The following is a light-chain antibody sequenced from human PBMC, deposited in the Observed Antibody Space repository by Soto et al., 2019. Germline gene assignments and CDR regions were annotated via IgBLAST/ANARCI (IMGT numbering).Light chain of an antibody. CDR1: QTISGW. CDR2: EES. CDR3: QNCNTYSEA. Sequence: DIQMTQSPSTLSGSVGDRVTITCRASQTISGWLAGYQQKPGKAPTLLIYEESTLKSGVPSRFSGSGSGTAFMLTISSLQPDDLATYYCQNCNTYSEAFGYGTKVQLK. J-gene: IGKJ1*01. V-gene: IGKV1-5*03.